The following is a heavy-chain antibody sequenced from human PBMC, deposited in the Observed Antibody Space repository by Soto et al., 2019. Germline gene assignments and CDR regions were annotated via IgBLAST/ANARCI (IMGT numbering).Heavy chain of an antibody. CDR3: ARSGSGSGWL. Sequence: QVQLQESGPGLVRPSETLSLTSAVSGGSVNSGRYYWSWVRQPPGKGLEWSGYIYYTGPTKYNPSLKSRVTISVDTSKNQFSLKLSSVTAVDTAVYYCARSGSGSGWLGGQGTLVTVSS. CDR2: IYYTGPT. CDR1: GGSVNSGRYY. D-gene: IGHD6-19*01. V-gene: IGHV4-61*01. J-gene: IGHJ1*01.